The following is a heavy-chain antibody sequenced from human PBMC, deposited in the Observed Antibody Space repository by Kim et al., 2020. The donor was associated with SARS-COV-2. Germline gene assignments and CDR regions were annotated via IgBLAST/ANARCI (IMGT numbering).Heavy chain of an antibody. J-gene: IGHJ4*02. CDR1: GYSVSSGYY. CDR3: ARVGGYSYGDFDC. V-gene: IGHV4-38-2*02. D-gene: IGHD5-18*01. Sequence: SETLSLTCTVSGYSVSSGYYWGWIRQPPEKGLEWIGSIYHSGSTYYNPSLKSRVTISLDTSKNQFSLKLSSVTAADTAVYYCARVGGYSYGDFDCWGQGTLVTVSS. CDR2: IYHSGST.